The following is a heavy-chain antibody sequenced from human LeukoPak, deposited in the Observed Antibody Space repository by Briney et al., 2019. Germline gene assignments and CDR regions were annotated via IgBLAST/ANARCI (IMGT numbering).Heavy chain of an antibody. CDR1: GGSISSYY. CDR2: IYYSGST. D-gene: IGHD3-3*01. J-gene: IGHJ4*02. V-gene: IGHV4-59*01. Sequence: PSETLSLTCTVSGGSISSYYWSWIRQPPGKRLEWIRYIYYSGSTDYNPSLKSRVTISVDTSKNQFSLKLSSVTAADTAVYYCARDTRSGYSDYWGQGTLVTVSS. CDR3: ARDTRSGYSDY.